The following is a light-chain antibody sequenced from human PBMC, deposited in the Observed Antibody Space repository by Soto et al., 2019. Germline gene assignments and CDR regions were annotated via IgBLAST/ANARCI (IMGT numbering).Light chain of an antibody. V-gene: IGKV3-20*01. CDR3: QQYGSSGT. Sequence: EIVLTQSPGTLSLSPGERATLSCRASQSFSSSYLAWYQQKPGQAPRLLIYETSSRATDIPDRFSGSGSGTDFTLTISRLEPEDFAVYYCQQYGSSGTFGQGTKVDIK. J-gene: IGKJ1*01. CDR2: ETS. CDR1: QSFSSSY.